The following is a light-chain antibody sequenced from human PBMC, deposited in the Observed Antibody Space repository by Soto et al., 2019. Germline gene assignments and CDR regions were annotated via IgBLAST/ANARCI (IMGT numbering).Light chain of an antibody. CDR2: EGS. CDR1: SSDVGSYNL. V-gene: IGLV2-23*03. CDR3: CSYAGSSTFVV. Sequence: QSVLTQPASVSGSPGQSITISCTGSSSDVGSYNLVSWYQQHPDKAPKLMIYEGSKRPSGVSNRFSGSKSGNTASLTISGLQAEDEADYYCCSYAGSSTFVVFGGGTQLTVL. J-gene: IGLJ7*01.